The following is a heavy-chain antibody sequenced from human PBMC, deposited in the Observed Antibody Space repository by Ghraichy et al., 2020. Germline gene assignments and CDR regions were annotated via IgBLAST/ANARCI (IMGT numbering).Heavy chain of an antibody. J-gene: IGHJ4*02. D-gene: IGHD6-19*01. CDR1: GGSISSYY. CDR3: ARQVGRSSGWYYFDY. V-gene: IGHV4-59*08. CDR2: IYYSGST. Sequence: SETLSLTCTVSGGSISSYYWSWIRQPPGKGLEWIGYIYYSGSTNYNPSLKSRVTISVDTSKNQFSLKLSSVTAADTAVYYCARQVGRSSGWYYFDYWGQGTLVTVSS.